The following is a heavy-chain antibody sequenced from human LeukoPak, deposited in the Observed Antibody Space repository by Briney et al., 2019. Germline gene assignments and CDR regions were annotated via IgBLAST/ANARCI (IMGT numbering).Heavy chain of an antibody. V-gene: IGHV1-69*05. CDR3: ARDGGVVVPAAIESYHYMDV. CDR1: GGTFSSYA. Sequence: GASVKVSCKASGGTFSSYAISWVRQAPGQGLEWMGGIIPIFGTANYAQKFQGRVTITTDESTSTAYMELSSLRSEDTAAYYCARDGGVVVPAAIESYHYMDVWGKGTTVTVSS. CDR2: IIPIFGTA. D-gene: IGHD2-2*01. J-gene: IGHJ6*03.